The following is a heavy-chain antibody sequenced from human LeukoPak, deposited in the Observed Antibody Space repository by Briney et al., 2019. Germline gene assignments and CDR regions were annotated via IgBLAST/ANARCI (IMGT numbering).Heavy chain of an antibody. CDR1: GGSISSGGYY. CDR3: ARMFTEDVYYYGSGPPGGIDY. J-gene: IGHJ4*02. V-gene: IGHV4-30-2*01. Sequence: SETLSLTCTVSGGSISSGGYYWSWIRQPPGKGLEWIGYIYHSGSTYYNPSLKSRVTISVDRSKNQFSLKLSSVTAADTAVYYCARMFTEDVYYYGSGPPGGIDYWGQGTLVTVSS. CDR2: IYHSGST. D-gene: IGHD3-10*01.